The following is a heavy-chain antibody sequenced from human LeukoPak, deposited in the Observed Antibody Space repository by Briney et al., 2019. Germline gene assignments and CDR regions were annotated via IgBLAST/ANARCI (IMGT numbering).Heavy chain of an antibody. CDR2: VYSIGST. J-gene: IGHJ6*03. Sequence: SETLSLTCTVSGGSISSSYYWSWIRQPAGKGLEWIGRVYSIGSTNYNPSLKSRVTISVDTSKNQFSLKLSSVTAADTAVYYCARRCSTSCYYYYYYMDVWGKGTTVTISS. D-gene: IGHD2-2*01. CDR3: ARRCSTSCYYYYYYMDV. CDR1: GGSISSSYY. V-gene: IGHV4-4*07.